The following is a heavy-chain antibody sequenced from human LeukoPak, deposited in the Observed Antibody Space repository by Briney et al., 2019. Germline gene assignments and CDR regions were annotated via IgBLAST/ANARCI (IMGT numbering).Heavy chain of an antibody. V-gene: IGHV3-53*01. J-gene: IGHJ4*02. Sequence: GGSLRLSCAASGFTVSSNYMSRVRQAPGKGLECVSVIYSGGNTYYADSVKGRFTISRDNSKNTLYLQMNSLRAEGTAVYYCARAPQNWNGVVDYWGQGTLVTVSS. D-gene: IGHD1-1*01. CDR1: GFTVSSNY. CDR2: IYSGGNT. CDR3: ARAPQNWNGVVDY.